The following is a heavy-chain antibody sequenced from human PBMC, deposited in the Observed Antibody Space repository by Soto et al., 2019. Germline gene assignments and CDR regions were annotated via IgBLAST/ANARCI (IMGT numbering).Heavy chain of an antibody. CDR2: MNPNSGNT. D-gene: IGHD3-10*01. Sequence: ASVKVSCKASGYTFTSYDINWVRQATGQGLEWMGWMNPNSGNTGYAQKFQGRVTMTRNTSISTAYMELSSLRSEDTAVYYCARAGGSGSVYYSYYMDVWGKGTTVTVSS. CDR1: GYTFTSYD. J-gene: IGHJ6*03. CDR3: ARAGGSGSVYYSYYMDV. V-gene: IGHV1-8*01.